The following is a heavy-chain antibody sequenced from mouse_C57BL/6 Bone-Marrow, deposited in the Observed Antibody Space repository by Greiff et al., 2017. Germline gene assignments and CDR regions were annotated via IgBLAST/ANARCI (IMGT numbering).Heavy chain of an antibody. CDR3: AREDGDYCSSSWGDY. Sequence: QVQLQQPGAELVKPGASVKLSCKASGYTFTSYWMQWVKQRPGQGLEWIGEIDPSASYTNYNQKFKGKATLTVDTSSSTAYMQLSSLTSEDSAVYDCAREDGDYCSSSWGDYWGQGTTLTVSS. V-gene: IGHV1-50*01. CDR1: GYTFTSYW. CDR2: IDPSASYT. J-gene: IGHJ2*01. D-gene: IGHD1-1*01.